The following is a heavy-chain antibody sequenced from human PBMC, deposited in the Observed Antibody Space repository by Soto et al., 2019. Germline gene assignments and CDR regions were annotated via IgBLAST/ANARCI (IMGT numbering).Heavy chain of an antibody. CDR1: GGSISIYY. J-gene: IGHJ4*02. Sequence: ETLSLTCTVPGGSISIYYWSWIRQPPGKGLEWIGYIYYSGSTNYNPSLKSRVTISVDTSKNQFSLKLSSVTAADTAVYYCARGPRYSGSYLDYWGQGTLVTVSS. V-gene: IGHV4-59*01. CDR3: ARGPRYSGSYLDY. D-gene: IGHD1-26*01. CDR2: IYYSGST.